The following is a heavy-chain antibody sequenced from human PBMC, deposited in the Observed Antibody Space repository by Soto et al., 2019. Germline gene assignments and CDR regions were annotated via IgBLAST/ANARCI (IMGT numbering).Heavy chain of an antibody. J-gene: IGHJ5*02. CDR1: GYTFTSYA. V-gene: IGHV1-3*01. D-gene: IGHD6-13*01. Sequence: ASVKVSCKASGYTFTSYAMHWVRQAPGQRLEWMGWINAGNGNTKYSQKFQGWVTMTRDTSVSTAYMELSRLRSDDTAVYYCARSGLAAAGRTYNWLDPWGQGTLVTVSS. CDR2: INAGNGNT. CDR3: ARSGLAAAGRTYNWLDP.